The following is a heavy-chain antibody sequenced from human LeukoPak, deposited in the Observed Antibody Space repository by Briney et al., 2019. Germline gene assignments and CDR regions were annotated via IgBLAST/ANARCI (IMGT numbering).Heavy chain of an antibody. CDR2: INAGNGNT. V-gene: IGHV1-3*03. CDR1: GYTFTSYV. Sequence: ASVKVSCKASGYTFTSYVMHWVRQAPGQRLEWMGWINAGNGNTKYSQEFQGRVTITRDTSASTAYMELSSLRSDDMAVYYCARGIHSSGWPPFDYWGQGSLVTVSS. CDR3: ARGIHSSGWPPFDY. J-gene: IGHJ4*02. D-gene: IGHD6-19*01.